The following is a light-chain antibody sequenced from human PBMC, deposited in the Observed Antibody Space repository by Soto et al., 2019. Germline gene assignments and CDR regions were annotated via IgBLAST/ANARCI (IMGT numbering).Light chain of an antibody. CDR3: MQGTHWPRT. V-gene: IGKV2-30*01. J-gene: IGKJ1*01. CDR1: QSLVYSDRNTH. CDR2: KVS. Sequence: DVVMTQSPLSLPVTLGQPASISCRSSQSLVYSDRNTHLNWFQQRPGQSPRRLIYKVSNRDSGVPERFSGSGSGTDFTLKISRVEAEDVGVYYCMQGTHWPRTFGQGTKVDIK.